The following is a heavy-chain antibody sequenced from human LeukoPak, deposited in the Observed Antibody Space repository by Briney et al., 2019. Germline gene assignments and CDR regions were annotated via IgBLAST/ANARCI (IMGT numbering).Heavy chain of an antibody. V-gene: IGHV1-69*04. CDR1: VVTFSCYA. Sequence: ASGKVSCKASVVTFSCYAISWVRQAPGQGLEWMGRTIPILGIANYTQTFPGRVRITSDTSTPTAYLELSGLSSEATAAYCFATGSSVEMATISRLIPLDYWGQGTLVTVSS. J-gene: IGHJ4*02. D-gene: IGHD5-24*01. CDR3: ATGSSVEMATISRLIPLDY. CDR2: TIPILGIA.